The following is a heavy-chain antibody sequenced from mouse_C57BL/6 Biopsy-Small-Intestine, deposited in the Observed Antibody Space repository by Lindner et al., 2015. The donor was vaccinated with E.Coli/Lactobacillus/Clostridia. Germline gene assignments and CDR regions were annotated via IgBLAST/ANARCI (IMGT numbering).Heavy chain of an antibody. CDR1: GFSLTTYG. CDR3: AKSMVRECYGRT. V-gene: IGHV2-9*01. D-gene: IGHD2-3*01. Sequence: VQLQESGPVLVXPSQSLSITCTVSGFSLTTYGVHWVRQPPGKGLEWLGVIWAGGNTNYNSALMSRLSISRDTSKSQVFLKMNSLQTADSAMYYCAKSMVRECYGRTGGQGTSVTVSS. CDR2: IWAGGNT. J-gene: IGHJ4*01.